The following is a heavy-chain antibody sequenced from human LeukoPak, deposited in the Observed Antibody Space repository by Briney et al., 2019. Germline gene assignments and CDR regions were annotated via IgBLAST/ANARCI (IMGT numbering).Heavy chain of an antibody. CDR3: ARDKRGYSYGTYDY. J-gene: IGHJ4*02. V-gene: IGHV3-23*01. CDR1: GFTFSSYA. Sequence: GGSLRLSCAASGFTFSSYAMSWVRQAPGKGLEWVSAISGSGGSTYYADSVKGRFTISRDNSKNTLYLQMNSLRAEDTAVYYCARDKRGYSYGTYDYWGQGTLVTVSS. D-gene: IGHD5-18*01. CDR2: ISGSGGST.